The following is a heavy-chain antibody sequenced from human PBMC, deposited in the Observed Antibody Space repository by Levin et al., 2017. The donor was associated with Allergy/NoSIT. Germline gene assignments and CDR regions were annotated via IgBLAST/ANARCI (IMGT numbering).Heavy chain of an antibody. CDR3: ARDRMVRGVIKHWFDP. Sequence: KPSETLSLTCTVSGGSISSGGYYWSWIRQHPGKGLEWIGYVHYSGSTYYNPSLKSRVTISLDTSKNQFSLELTSVTAADTAVYYCARDRMVRGVIKHWFDPWGQGTLVTVSS. D-gene: IGHD3-10*01. V-gene: IGHV4-31*03. J-gene: IGHJ5*02. CDR1: GGSISSGGYY. CDR2: VHYSGST.